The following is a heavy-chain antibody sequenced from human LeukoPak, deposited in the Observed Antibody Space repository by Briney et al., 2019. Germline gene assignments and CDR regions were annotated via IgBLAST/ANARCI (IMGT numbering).Heavy chain of an antibody. CDR3: ARRMGSTTTPLRDAFDI. D-gene: IGHD1-1*01. J-gene: IGHJ3*02. CDR2: VYYSGTT. CDR1: GGSISSSSYY. Sequence: PSETLSLTCTVSGGSISSSSYYWGWIRQPPGKGLEFIGSVYYSGTTSYNASLRSRVTISVDTSKNQFSLKMTSVTAADTAIYYCARRMGSTTTPLRDAFDIWGQGTMVTVSS. V-gene: IGHV4-39*01.